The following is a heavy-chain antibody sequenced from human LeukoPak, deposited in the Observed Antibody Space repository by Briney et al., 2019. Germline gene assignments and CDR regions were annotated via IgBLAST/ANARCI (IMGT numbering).Heavy chain of an antibody. V-gene: IGHV3-23*01. CDR3: AKDGGATPVLEWVLLAPFFDY. CDR2: ISGSGGST. CDR1: GFTFSSYA. D-gene: IGHD3-3*01. J-gene: IGHJ4*02. Sequence: PGGSLRLSCAASGFTFSSYAMSWVRQAPGKGLEWVSAISGSGGSTYYADSVKGRFTISRDNSKNTLYLQMNSLRAEDTAVYYCAKDGGATPVLEWVLLAPFFDYWGQGTLVTVSS.